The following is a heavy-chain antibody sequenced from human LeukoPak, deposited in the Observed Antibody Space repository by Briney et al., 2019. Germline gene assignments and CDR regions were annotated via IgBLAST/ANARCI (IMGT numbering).Heavy chain of an antibody. CDR3: ARDGSGSPGLYYFDY. D-gene: IGHD1-26*01. J-gene: IGHJ4*02. CDR1: GGTLSSYA. Sequence: ASVKVSCKASGGTLSSYAISWVRQAPGQGLEWMGGIIPIFGTANYAQKFQGRVTITADESTSTAYMELSSLRSEDTAVYYCARDGSGSPGLYYFDYWGQGTLVTVSS. V-gene: IGHV1-69*13. CDR2: IIPIFGTA.